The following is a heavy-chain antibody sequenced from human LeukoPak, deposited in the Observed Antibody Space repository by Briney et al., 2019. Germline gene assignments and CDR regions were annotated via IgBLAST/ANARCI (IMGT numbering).Heavy chain of an antibody. CDR3: ARHACSSTSCYGGYYYYMDV. J-gene: IGHJ6*03. CDR2: IYTSGNT. CDR1: GGSISSYY. D-gene: IGHD2-2*01. V-gene: IGHV4-4*09. Sequence: KPSETLSLTCTVSGGSISSYYWSWIRQPPGKGLEWIGYIYTSGNTNYNPSLKSRVTISVDTSKNQFSLKLSSVTAADTAVYYCARHACSSTSCYGGYYYYMDVWGKGTTVTVSS.